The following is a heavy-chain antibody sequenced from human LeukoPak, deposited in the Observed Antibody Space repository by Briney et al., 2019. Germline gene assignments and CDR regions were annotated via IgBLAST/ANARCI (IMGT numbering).Heavy chain of an antibody. Sequence: SETLSLTCTVSGDSISSYYWSWIRQPPGKGLEWIGYIYYSGYTNYNPSLKSRVTISVDTSKNQFSLNLSSVTAADTAVYYCARDAAYYGGRYFDYWGQGTLVTVSS. CDR2: IYYSGYT. J-gene: IGHJ4*02. CDR1: GDSISSYY. CDR3: ARDAAYYGGRYFDY. V-gene: IGHV4-59*01. D-gene: IGHD4-23*01.